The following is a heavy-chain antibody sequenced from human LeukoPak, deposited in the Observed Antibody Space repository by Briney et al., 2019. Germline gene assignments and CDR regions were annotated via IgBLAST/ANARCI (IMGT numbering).Heavy chain of an antibody. CDR2: ISSSSSYI. CDR3: ARGAYCSSTSCYVDYYYMDV. V-gene: IGHV3-21*01. D-gene: IGHD2-2*01. J-gene: IGHJ6*03. CDR1: GFTFSSYS. Sequence: GGSLRLSCAASGFTFSSYSMNWVRQAPGKGLEWVSSISSSSSYIYYADSVKGRFTISRDNAKNSLYLQMNSLRAEDTAVYYCARGAYCSSTSCYVDYYYMDVWGKGTTVTVSS.